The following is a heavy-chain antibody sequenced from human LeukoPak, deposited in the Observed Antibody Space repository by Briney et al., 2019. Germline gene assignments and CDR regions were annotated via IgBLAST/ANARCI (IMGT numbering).Heavy chain of an antibody. D-gene: IGHD2-15*01. CDR3: ARDWYCSGGSCYLIDY. V-gene: IGHV3-7*01. CDR1: GFTFSSYW. CDR2: IKQDGSEK. Sequence: PGGSLRLSCAASGFTFSSYWMSWVRQAPGKGLEWVANIKQDGSEKYYVDSVKGRFTISRDNAKNSLYLQMNSLRAEDTAVYYCARDWYCSGGSCYLIDYWGQGTLVTVCS. J-gene: IGHJ4*01.